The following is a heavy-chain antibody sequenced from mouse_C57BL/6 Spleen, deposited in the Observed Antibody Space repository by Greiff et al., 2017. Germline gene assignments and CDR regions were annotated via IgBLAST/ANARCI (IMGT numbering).Heavy chain of an antibody. V-gene: IGHV1-66*01. CDR1: GYSFTSYY. D-gene: IGHD1-1*01. CDR3: ARSLYGSFDY. J-gene: IGHJ2*01. CDR2: IYPGSGNT. Sequence: SGPELVKPVASVKISCKASGYSFTSYYIHWVKQRPGQGLEWIGWIYPGSGNTKYNEKFKGKATLTADTSSSTAYMQLSSLTSEDSAVYYWARSLYGSFDYWGQGTTLTVSS.